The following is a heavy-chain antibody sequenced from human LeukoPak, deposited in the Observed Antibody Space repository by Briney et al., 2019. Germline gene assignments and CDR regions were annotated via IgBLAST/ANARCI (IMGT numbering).Heavy chain of an antibody. D-gene: IGHD2-2*01. J-gene: IGHJ5*02. CDR2: IYTSGST. Sequence: SETLSLICTVSGGSISSGSYYWSWIRQPAGKGLEWIGRIYTSGSTNYNPSLKSRVTISVDTSKNQFSLKLSSVTAADTAVYYCARWNIVVVPAALRLYNWFDPWGQGTLVTVSS. CDR3: ARWNIVVVPAALRLYNWFDP. V-gene: IGHV4-61*02. CDR1: GGSISSGSYY.